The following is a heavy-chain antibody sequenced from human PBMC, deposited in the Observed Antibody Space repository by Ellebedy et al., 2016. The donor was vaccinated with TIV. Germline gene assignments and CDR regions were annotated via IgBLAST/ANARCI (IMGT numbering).Heavy chain of an antibody. CDR3: ARHLVSQPFYFDN. Sequence: SETLSLTCTISGGSISSHSWNWIRQPPGKGLEWIGRIYNSGRTNYNPSLKSRVTLSIDTSKNQFSLKMTSVTAADTAVYYCARHLVSQPFYFDNWGQGTLVPVSS. D-gene: IGHD3-10*01. CDR1: GGSISSHS. V-gene: IGHV4-59*08. CDR2: IYNSGRT. J-gene: IGHJ4*02.